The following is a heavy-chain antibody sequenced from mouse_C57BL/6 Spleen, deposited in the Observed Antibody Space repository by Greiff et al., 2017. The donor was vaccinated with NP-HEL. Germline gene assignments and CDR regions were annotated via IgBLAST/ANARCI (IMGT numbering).Heavy chain of an antibody. V-gene: IGHV1-82*01. CDR1: GYAFSSSW. CDR2: IYPGDGDT. D-gene: IGHD1-3*01. CDR3: ARESNYWYFDV. J-gene: IGHJ1*03. Sequence: QVQLKESGPELVKPGASVKISCKASGYAFSSSWMNWVKQRPGKGLEWIGRIYPGDGDTNYNGKFKGKATLTADKSSSTAYMQLSSLTSEDSAVYFCARESNYWYFDVWGTGTTVTVSS.